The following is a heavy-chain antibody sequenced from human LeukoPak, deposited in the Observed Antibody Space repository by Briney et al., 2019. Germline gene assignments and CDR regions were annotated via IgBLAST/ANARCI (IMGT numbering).Heavy chain of an antibody. Sequence: GGSLRLSCVASGFTFRDFSMSWVRQAPGKGLEWVSVIGSGSDHTYYADSVKGRFAIFRDNSKNTLYLQMNSLRIEDTAIYYCAKDRLYFGDDFGDYWGQGTLATVSS. D-gene: IGHD2-21*02. CDR3: AKDRLYFGDDFGDY. V-gene: IGHV3-23*01. CDR1: GFTFRDFS. J-gene: IGHJ4*02. CDR2: IGSGSDHT.